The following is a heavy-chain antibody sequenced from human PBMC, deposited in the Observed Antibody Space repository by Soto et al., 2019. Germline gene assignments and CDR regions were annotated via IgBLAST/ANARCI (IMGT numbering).Heavy chain of an antibody. CDR3: ARGSYYPNAYFDY. J-gene: IGHJ4*02. V-gene: IGHV4-30-4*01. CDR1: GGSISSGDYY. D-gene: IGHD1-26*01. Sequence: QVQLQESGPGLVKPSQTLSLTCTVSGGSISSGDYYWSWIRQPPGKGLEWIGYIYYSGRTYQNPSLKSRVTISVDTSKNQFSLKLSAVTAADTAVYYCARGSYYPNAYFDYWGRGTLVTVSS. CDR2: IYYSGRT.